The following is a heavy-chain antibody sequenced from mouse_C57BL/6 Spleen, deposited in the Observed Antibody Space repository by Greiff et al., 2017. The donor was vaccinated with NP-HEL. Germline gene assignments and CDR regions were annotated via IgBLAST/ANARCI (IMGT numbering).Heavy chain of an antibody. V-gene: IGHV1-22*01. J-gene: IGHJ4*01. CDR1: GYTFTDSN. D-gene: IGHD1-2*01. CDR2: INPNNGGT. Sequence: EVQLQQSGPELVKPGASVKMSCKASGYTFTDSNMHWVKQSHGKSLEWIGYINPNNGGTSYNQKFKGKATLTVNKSSSTAYMELRSLTSEDSAVYYCAHSLGYAMDYWGQGTSVTVSS. CDR3: AHSLGYAMDY.